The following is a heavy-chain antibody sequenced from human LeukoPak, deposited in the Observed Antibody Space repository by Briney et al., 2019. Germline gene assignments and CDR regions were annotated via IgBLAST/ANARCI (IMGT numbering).Heavy chain of an antibody. Sequence: SETLSLTCTVSGYSISSGYYWGWIRQPPGKGLEWIGSIYHSGSTYYNPSLKSRVTISVDTSEKQFSLQLNSVTAADTAVYYCARQGSAYYFDLWGQGLLVTVSS. D-gene: IGHD2-15*01. CDR1: GYSISSGYY. CDR2: IYHSGST. CDR3: ARQGSAYYFDL. V-gene: IGHV4-38-2*02. J-gene: IGHJ4*02.